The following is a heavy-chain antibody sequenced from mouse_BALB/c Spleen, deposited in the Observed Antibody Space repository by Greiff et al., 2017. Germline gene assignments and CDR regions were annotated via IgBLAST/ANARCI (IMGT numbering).Heavy chain of an antibody. CDR1: GFTFSSYG. CDR2: ISSGGSYT. CDR3: ARDWEDYYAMDY. Sequence: EVHLVESGGDLVKPGGSLKLSCAASGFTFSSYGMSWVRQTPDKRLEWVATISSGGSYTYYPDSVKGRFTISRDNAKNTLYLQMSSLKSEDTAMYYCARDWEDYYAMDYWGQGTSVTVSS. V-gene: IGHV5-6*01. J-gene: IGHJ4*01. D-gene: IGHD4-1*01.